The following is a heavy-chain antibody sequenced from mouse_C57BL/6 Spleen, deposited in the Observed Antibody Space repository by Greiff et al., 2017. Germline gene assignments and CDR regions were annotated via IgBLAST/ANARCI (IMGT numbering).Heavy chain of an antibody. V-gene: IGHV5-15*01. CDR2: ISNLAYSI. D-gene: IGHD2-10*02. J-gene: IGHJ4*01. Sequence: EVQGVESGGGLVQPGGSLKLPCAATGFTFSDYGMAWVRQAPRKGPEWVALISNLAYSINYAETVTGRFTISRENAKNTLYLEMSSLRSEDTAMYYCARLWYGNYVAYAMDYWGQGTSVTVSS. CDR1: GFTFSDYG. CDR3: ARLWYGNYVAYAMDY.